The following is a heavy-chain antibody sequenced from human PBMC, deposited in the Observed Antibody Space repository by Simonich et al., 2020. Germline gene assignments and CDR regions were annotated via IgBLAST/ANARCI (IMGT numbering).Heavy chain of an antibody. CDR2: IKSDGSST. J-gene: IGHJ3*02. CDR3: ARDYSNYDAFDI. V-gene: IGHV3-74*01. D-gene: IGHD4-4*01. Sequence: EVQLVESGGGLVQPGWSLRLSCAASGFTFSSYGMHWVRQAPGKGLVWVSRIKSDGSSTSYADSVKGRFTISRDNAKNTLYLQMNSLRAEDTAVYYCARDYSNYDAFDIWGQGTMVTVSS. CDR1: GFTFSSYG.